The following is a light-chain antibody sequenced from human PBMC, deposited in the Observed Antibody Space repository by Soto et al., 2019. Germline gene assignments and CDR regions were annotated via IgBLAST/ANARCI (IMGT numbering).Light chain of an antibody. Sequence: EIVMTQSPATLSVSPGKRPTLSCRASQSVNSNLAWYQQKPGQAPRLLIYGASSRATGIPDRFSGSGSGTDFALTSTPLEPEDFVVYFCQQYNTSPITFGQGTRLEIK. CDR1: QSVNSN. CDR2: GAS. CDR3: QQYNTSPIT. V-gene: IGKV3D-15*01. J-gene: IGKJ5*01.